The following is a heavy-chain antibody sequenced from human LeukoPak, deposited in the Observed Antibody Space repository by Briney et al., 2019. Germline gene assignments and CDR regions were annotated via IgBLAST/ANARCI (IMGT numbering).Heavy chain of an antibody. J-gene: IGHJ4*02. CDR1: GGTFSSYA. V-gene: IGHV1-69*13. CDR3: AKSVSGLSTVTTIQ. D-gene: IGHD4-17*01. Sequence: ASVKVSCKASGGTFSSYAISWVRQAPGQGLEWMGGIIPIFGTANYAQKFQGRVTITADESTSTAYMELSSLRSEDTAVYYCAKSVSGLSTVTTIQWGQGTLVTVSS. CDR2: IIPIFGTA.